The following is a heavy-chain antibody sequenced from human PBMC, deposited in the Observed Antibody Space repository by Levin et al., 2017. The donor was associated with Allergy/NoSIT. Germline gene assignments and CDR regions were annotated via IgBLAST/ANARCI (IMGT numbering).Heavy chain of an antibody. CDR3: TTDLADYSHY. CDR2: IKSKTDGGTT. V-gene: IGHV3-15*01. Sequence: PGGSLRLSCAASGFTFNNAWVSWVRQAPGKGLEWVGRIKSKTDGGTTDYAAPVKGRFTISRDDSKNMLYLQMNSLKTEDTAVYYCTTDLADYSHYWGQGTLVTVSS. D-gene: IGHD5-12*01. CDR1: GFTFNNAW. J-gene: IGHJ4*02.